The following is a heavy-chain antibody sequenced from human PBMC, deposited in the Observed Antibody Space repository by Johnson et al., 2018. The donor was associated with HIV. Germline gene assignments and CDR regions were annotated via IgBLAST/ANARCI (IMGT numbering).Heavy chain of an antibody. CDR1: GFTFSNFG. CDR3: AKIVATSDDVFDI. D-gene: IGHD5-12*01. CDR2: IWYDGSNK. V-gene: IGHV3-33*06. Sequence: QVQLVESGGGVVQPGRSLRLSCAASGFTFSNFGMHWVRQAPGKGLEWVAVIWYDGSNKYYADSVKGRFTISRDNSKNTLYLQMNSLRAEDTAVYYCAKIVATSDDVFDIWGQGTKVTVSS. J-gene: IGHJ3*02.